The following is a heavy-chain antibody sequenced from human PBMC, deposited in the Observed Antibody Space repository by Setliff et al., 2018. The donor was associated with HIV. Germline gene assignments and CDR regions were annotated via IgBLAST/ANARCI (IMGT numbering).Heavy chain of an antibody. CDR3: ARGTRVAARMDS. D-gene: IGHD6-6*01. CDR2: INAGNGNT. Sequence: ASVKVSCKASGYTFTSYAMHWVRQAPGQRLEWMGWINAGNGNTKYSQKFQGRVTITRDTSASTAYMELSSLRSEDTAVYFCARGTRVAARMDSWGQGTLVTVSS. V-gene: IGHV1-3*01. J-gene: IGHJ4*02. CDR1: GYTFTSYA.